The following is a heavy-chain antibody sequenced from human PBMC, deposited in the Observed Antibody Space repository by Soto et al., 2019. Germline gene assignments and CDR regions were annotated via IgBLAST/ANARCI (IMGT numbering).Heavy chain of an antibody. V-gene: IGHV1-18*01. J-gene: IGHJ4*02. Sequence: QVQLVQSGADVKKPGASVRVSCKASGYTFTDYGITWVRQAPGQGLEWMGWISAKNGDTNLAQKFRGRVTLTTDTSTGTAYMDLRSLTPDDTAVYYCARDPPETPSDYWGQGTLGTGSS. CDR3: ARDPPETPSDY. CDR2: ISAKNGDT. CDR1: GYTFTDYG.